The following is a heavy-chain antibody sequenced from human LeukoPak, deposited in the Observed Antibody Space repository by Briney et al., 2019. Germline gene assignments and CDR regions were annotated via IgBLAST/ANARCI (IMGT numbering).Heavy chain of an antibody. CDR2: IIPILGIA. D-gene: IGHD4-23*01. J-gene: IGHJ4*02. Sequence: GSSVKVSCKASGGTFSSYAMSWVRQAPGQGLEWMGRIIPILGIANYAQKFQGRVTITADKSTSTAYMELSSLRSEDTAVYYCARERRTTVVTGFDYWGQGTLVTVSS. V-gene: IGHV1-69*04. CDR1: GGTFSSYA. CDR3: ARERRTTVVTGFDY.